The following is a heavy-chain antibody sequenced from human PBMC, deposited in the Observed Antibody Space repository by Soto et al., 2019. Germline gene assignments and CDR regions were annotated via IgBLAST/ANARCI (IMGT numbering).Heavy chain of an antibody. CDR3: ARGAHIVLVPAAIWFDP. Sequence: PSETLSLTCTVSGGSISSGDYYWSWIRQPPGKGLEWIGYIYYSGSTYYNPSLKSRVTISVDTSKNQFSLKLSSVTAADTAVYYCARGAHIVLVPAAIWFDPWGQGTLVTVSS. J-gene: IGHJ5*02. D-gene: IGHD2-2*01. CDR1: GGSISSGDYY. V-gene: IGHV4-30-4*01. CDR2: IYYSGST.